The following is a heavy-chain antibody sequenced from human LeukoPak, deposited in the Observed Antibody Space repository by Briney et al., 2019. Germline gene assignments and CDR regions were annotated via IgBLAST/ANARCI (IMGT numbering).Heavy chain of an antibody. CDR3: ARIFGLGSTC. V-gene: IGHV3-48*02. D-gene: IGHD3-10*01. CDR2: ISSVSAAI. CDR1: GYTFITYS. J-gene: IGHJ4*02. Sequence: PGGSLRHSCAPSGYTFITYSMNSVRQAPQEGLYWISYISSVSAAIYYADSVKGRFTISRDNAKSSLYLQMNSLRDEDTAVYYCARIFGLGSTCWGQGTLVTVSS.